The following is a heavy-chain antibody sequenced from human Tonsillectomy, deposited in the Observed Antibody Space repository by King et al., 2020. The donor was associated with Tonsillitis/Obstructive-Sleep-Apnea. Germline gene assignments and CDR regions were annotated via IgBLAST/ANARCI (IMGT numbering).Heavy chain of an antibody. CDR3: AGSTVTEGGRHIDY. CDR2: INHSGIT. J-gene: IGHJ4*02. V-gene: IGHV4-34*01. CDR1: VGAFSGYY. D-gene: IGHD1-26*01. Sequence: VQLQQWGAGLLKPSETLSLTCAVYVGAFSGYYWNWIRQPPGKGREWIWEINHSGITNYNPSLKSRVPISVDTSKNQFSLKLSAVTAADTAVYYCAGSTVTEGGRHIDYWGQGTLVTVSS.